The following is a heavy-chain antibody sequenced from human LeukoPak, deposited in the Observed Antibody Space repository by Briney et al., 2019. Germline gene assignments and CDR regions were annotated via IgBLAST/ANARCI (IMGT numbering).Heavy chain of an antibody. CDR2: IKQDGREK. Sequence: SGGSLRLSCAASGFTFSSYWMSWVRQAPGKGLEGVANIKQDGREKYYVDSVKGRFTISRDKAKNSLYLQMNSLRAEDTAVYYCAREAVAPLSSDWFDPWGQGTLVTVSS. CDR1: GFTFSSYW. CDR3: AREAVAPLSSDWFDP. J-gene: IGHJ5*02. D-gene: IGHD6-19*01. V-gene: IGHV3-7*01.